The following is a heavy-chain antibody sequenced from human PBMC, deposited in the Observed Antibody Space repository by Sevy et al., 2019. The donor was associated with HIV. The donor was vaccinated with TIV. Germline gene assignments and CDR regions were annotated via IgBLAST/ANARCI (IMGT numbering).Heavy chain of an antibody. D-gene: IGHD2-15*01. CDR3: AREGIVSPDAFDI. CDR1: GFTFSDYY. Sequence: GGSLRLSCAASGFTFSDYYMTWIRQAPGKGLEWVSYLSNSGSDINYADSVKGRFTISRDNAKNSLYLQMNSLRAEDTAVYCCAREGIVSPDAFDIWGQGTMVTVSS. J-gene: IGHJ3*02. V-gene: IGHV3-11*01. CDR2: LSNSGSDI.